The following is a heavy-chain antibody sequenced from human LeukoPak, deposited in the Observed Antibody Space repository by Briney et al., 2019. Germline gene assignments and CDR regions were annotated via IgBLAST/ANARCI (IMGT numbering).Heavy chain of an antibody. CDR2: ISWDSGST. V-gene: IGHV3-9*01. Sequence: PGRSLRLSCAASGFTFDDYAMHWVRQAPGKGLEWVSGISWDSGSTGYADSVKGRSTISRDNAKNSLYLQMNSLRAEDTALYYCAKDRREKGEMATIPDYWGQGTLVTVSS. J-gene: IGHJ4*02. CDR1: GFTFDDYA. CDR3: AKDRREKGEMATIPDY. D-gene: IGHD5-24*01.